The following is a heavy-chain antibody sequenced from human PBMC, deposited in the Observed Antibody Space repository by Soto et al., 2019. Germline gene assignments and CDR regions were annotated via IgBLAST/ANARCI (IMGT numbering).Heavy chain of an antibody. CDR3: ATGPSSSNRYRQLDY. D-gene: IGHD6-13*01. CDR2: MYNSDTT. J-gene: IGHJ4*02. CDR1: GASISSTNYC. Sequence: PSETLSLTCTVSGASISSTNYCWSWIRQPPGKRLEWIGTMYNSDTTYYNPSLKSRVTISVDKSKNQLSLKLNSVTAADRAVYYCATGPSSSNRYRQLDYLGQGTLVTVSS. V-gene: IGHV4-39*01.